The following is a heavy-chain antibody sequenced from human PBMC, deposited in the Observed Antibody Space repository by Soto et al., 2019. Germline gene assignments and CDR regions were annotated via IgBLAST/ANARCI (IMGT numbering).Heavy chain of an antibody. CDR3: ARDLGKFSGYEYYYYYGMDV. J-gene: IGHJ6*02. D-gene: IGHD5-12*01. Sequence: SETLSLTCTVSGGSVSSGSYYRSWIRQPPGKGLEWIGYIYYSGSTNYNPSLKSRVTISVDTSKNQFSLKLSSVTAADTAVYYCARDLGKFSGYEYYYYYGMDVWGQGTTVT. V-gene: IGHV4-61*01. CDR2: IYYSGST. CDR1: GGSVSSGSYY.